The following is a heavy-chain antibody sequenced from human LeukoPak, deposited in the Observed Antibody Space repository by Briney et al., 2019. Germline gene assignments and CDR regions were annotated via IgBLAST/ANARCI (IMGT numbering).Heavy chain of an antibody. CDR3: YIYDSSDAWWVDY. J-gene: IGHJ4*02. CDR2: INPNSGGT. CDR1: GYTFTGYY. V-gene: IGHV1-2*02. Sequence: GASVKVSCKASGYTFTGYYMHWVRQAPGQGLEWMGWINPNSGGTNYAQKFQGRVTMTRDTSISTAYMELSRLRSDDTAVYYCYIYDSSDAWWVDYWGQGTLVTVSS. D-gene: IGHD3-22*01.